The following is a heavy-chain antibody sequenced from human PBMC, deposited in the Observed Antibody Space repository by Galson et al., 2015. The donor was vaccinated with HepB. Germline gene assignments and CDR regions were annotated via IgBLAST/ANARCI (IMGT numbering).Heavy chain of an antibody. Sequence: SLRLSCAASGFTFSTYTLNWVRQAPGKGLEWVSSITSSAYITYADSVKGRFTISRDNAKNSLYLQMNSLRDEDTAVYYCARDYYGDYYFDFWGQGTLVTVSS. V-gene: IGHV3-21*01. CDR1: GFTFSTYT. D-gene: IGHD4-17*01. J-gene: IGHJ4*02. CDR3: ARDYYGDYYFDF. CDR2: ITSSAYI.